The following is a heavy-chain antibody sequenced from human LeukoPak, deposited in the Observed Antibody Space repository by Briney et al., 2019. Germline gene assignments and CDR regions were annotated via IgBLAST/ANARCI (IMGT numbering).Heavy chain of an antibody. Sequence: PGGSLRLSCAPSGFTFSSYWMHWVRQAPGKGLIWVSRIQSDGSTTSYADSVKGRFTISRDNAKNTLYLQMNSLRTEDTAVYYCARGFWSGYDGYFFDYWGQGTLVTVSS. V-gene: IGHV3-74*01. J-gene: IGHJ4*02. CDR2: IQSDGSTT. CDR3: ARGFWSGYDGYFFDY. D-gene: IGHD3-3*01. CDR1: GFTFSSYW.